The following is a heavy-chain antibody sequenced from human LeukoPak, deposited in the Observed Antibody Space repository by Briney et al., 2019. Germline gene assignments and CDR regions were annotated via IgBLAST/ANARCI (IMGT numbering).Heavy chain of an antibody. J-gene: IGHJ4*02. CDR2: IYYTGRT. CDR3: ARRGGSGRAFDY. V-gene: IGHV4-39*01. CDR1: GASLSGGTYY. D-gene: IGHD1-26*01. Sequence: SEALSLTCRVSGASLSGGTYYWGWIRQPPGKGLEWIGSIYYTGRTYDNPSLKGRVTISVDRSKNQFSLKLSSVTAADTAVYYCARRGGSGRAFDYWGQGTLVTVSS.